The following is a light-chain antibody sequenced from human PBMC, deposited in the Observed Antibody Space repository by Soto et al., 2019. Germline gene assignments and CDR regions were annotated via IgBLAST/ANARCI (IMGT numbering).Light chain of an antibody. V-gene: IGKV3-20*01. CDR3: QQYGNSTPIT. J-gene: IGKJ5*01. Sequence: EIVLTQSPATLSLSPGERATLSCRASQSVSSNLAWYQQKPGQAPRLLIYHASNRATGIPDRFSGSGSGTDFTLTISRLEPEDFAVYYCQQYGNSTPITFGQGTRLEIK. CDR1: QSVSSN. CDR2: HAS.